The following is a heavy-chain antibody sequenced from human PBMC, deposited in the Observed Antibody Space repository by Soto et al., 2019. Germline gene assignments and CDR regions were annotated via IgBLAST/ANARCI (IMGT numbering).Heavy chain of an antibody. CDR1: GGTFSSYT. CDR2: IIPILGIA. J-gene: IGHJ4*02. V-gene: IGHV1-69*02. D-gene: IGHD5-12*01. Sequence: QVQLVQSGAEVKKPGSSVKVSCKASGGTFSSYTISWVRQAPGQGLEWMGRIIPILGIANYAQKFQGRVTIXAXXSTRAAYMELSSLRSEDTAVYYGAGGWLQAGGSDYWGQGTLVTVSS. CDR3: AGGWLQAGGSDY.